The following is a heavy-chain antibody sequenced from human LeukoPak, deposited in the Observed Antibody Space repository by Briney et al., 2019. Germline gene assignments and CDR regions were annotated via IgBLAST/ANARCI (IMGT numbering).Heavy chain of an antibody. J-gene: IGHJ4*02. V-gene: IGHV3-64D*06. CDR2: ISSNGGST. D-gene: IGHD3-10*01. CDR1: GFTFSRFG. Sequence: PGGSLRLSCAASGFTFSRFGMNWVRQAPGKGLEYVSAISSNGGSTYYADSVKGRFTISRDNSKNTLYLQMSSLRAEDTAVYYCVKDLMVRGAPIGLFDYWGQGTLVTVSS. CDR3: VKDLMVRGAPIGLFDY.